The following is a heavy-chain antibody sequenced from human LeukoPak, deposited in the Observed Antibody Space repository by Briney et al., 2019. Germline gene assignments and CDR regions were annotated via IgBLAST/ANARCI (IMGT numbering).Heavy chain of an antibody. CDR3: ARALLTDYYYYYYGMDV. J-gene: IGHJ6*02. CDR2: IYYSGST. Sequence: SQTLSLNCTVAGGSISSYYWSWIRQPPGKGLEWIGYIYYSGSTNYNPSLKSRVTISVDTSKNQFSLKLSSVTAADTAVYYCARALLTDYYYYYYGMDVWGQGTTVTVSS. CDR1: GGSISSYY. D-gene: IGHD2-21*01. V-gene: IGHV4-59*01.